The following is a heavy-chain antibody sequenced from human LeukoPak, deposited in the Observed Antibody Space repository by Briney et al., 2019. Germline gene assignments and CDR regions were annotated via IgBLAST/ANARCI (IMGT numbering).Heavy chain of an antibody. CDR1: GGSFSGYY. V-gene: IGHV4-34*01. J-gene: IGHJ4*02. Sequence: SETLSLTCAVYGGSFSGYYWTWIRQPPGKGLEWIGEINHGGSASYNPSLKSRVTISIDTSKTQFSLKLNSVTAADTAVYYCAIPRAYSSSWYDWGQGTLVTVSS. CDR2: INHGGSA. D-gene: IGHD6-13*01. CDR3: AIPRAYSSSWYD.